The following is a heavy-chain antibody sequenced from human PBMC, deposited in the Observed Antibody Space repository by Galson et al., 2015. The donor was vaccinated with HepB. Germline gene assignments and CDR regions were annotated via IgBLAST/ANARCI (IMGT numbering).Heavy chain of an antibody. V-gene: IGHV3-23*01. Sequence: SLRLSCAASGFTFSSYSMNWVRQAPGKGLEWVSAISGSGGSTYYADSVKGRFTISRDNSKNTLYLQMNSLRAEDTAAYYCANPSGYDFHSFDYWGQGTMVTVSS. CDR3: ANPSGYDFHSFDY. J-gene: IGHJ4*03. CDR1: GFTFSSYS. D-gene: IGHD5-12*01. CDR2: ISGSGGST.